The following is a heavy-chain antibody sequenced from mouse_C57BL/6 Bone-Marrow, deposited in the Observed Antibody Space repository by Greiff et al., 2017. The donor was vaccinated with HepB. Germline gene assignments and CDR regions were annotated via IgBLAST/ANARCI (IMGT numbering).Heavy chain of an antibody. CDR2: IDPENGDT. J-gene: IGHJ4*01. CDR1: GFNIKDDY. Sequence: EVQLKESGAELVRPGASVKLSCTASGFNIKDDYMHWVKQRPEQGLEWIGWIDPENGDTEYASKFQGKATITADTSSNTAYLQLSSLTSEDTAVYYCTTRGWNYAMDYWGQGTSVTVSS. V-gene: IGHV14-4*01. CDR3: TTRGWNYAMDY.